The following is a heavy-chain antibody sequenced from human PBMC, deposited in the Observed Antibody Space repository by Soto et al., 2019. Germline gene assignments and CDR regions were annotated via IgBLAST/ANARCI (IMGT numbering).Heavy chain of an antibody. CDR1: GGSISSSSYY. J-gene: IGHJ6*02. V-gene: IGHV4-39*01. CDR3: ARGSYFDWLLPFYYGMDV. D-gene: IGHD3-9*01. CDR2: IYYSGST. Sequence: PSETLSLTCTVSGGSISSSSYYWGWIRQPPGKGLEWIGTIYYSGSTYYNPSLKSRVTISVDTSKNQFSLKLSSVTAADTAVYYCARGSYFDWLLPFYYGMDVWGQGTTVTVSS.